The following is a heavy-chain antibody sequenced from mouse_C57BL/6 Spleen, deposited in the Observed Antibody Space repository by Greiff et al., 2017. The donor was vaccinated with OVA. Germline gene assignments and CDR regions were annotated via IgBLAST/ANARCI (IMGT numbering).Heavy chain of an antibody. V-gene: IGHV1-52*01. J-gene: IGHJ3*01. CDR3: ARGGGYRAWFAD. Sequence: QVQLQQPGAELVRPGSSVKLSCKASGYTFTSYWMHWVKQRPIQGLEWIGNIDPSDSETHYNQKFKDKATLTVDKSSSTAYMQLSSLTSEDSAVYYCARGGGYRAWFADWGQGSLVTVSA. CDR2: IDPSDSET. D-gene: IGHD2-12*01. CDR1: GYTFTSYW.